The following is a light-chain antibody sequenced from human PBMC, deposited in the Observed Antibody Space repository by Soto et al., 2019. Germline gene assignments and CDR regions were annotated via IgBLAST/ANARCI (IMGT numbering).Light chain of an antibody. CDR2: GAS. V-gene: IGKV3-20*01. J-gene: IGKJ2*01. CDR3: QQYGAPPYT. Sequence: IVLTQSPGTLSLSPGERITLSCRASQSIRNNYIAWYQHQSGQAPRLLIHGASRRATGIPDRFSGSGSGTDFTLTISRLEVEDFAVYYCQQYGAPPYTFGQGAKLEI. CDR1: QSIRNNY.